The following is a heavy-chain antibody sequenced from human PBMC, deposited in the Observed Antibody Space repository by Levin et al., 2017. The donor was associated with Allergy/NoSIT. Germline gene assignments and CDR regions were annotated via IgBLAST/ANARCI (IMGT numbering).Heavy chain of an antibody. J-gene: IGHJ6*02. Sequence: NRGESLKISCQGSGYNFSTDWIAWVRQMPGKGLEWMGIIYPGDSDTRYSPSFQGQVTFSADKTISTAYLQWSSLEASDTAIFYCARRRYYESSGSGYYYGLDVWGQGTTVTVSS. CDR1: GYNFSTDW. V-gene: IGHV5-51*01. CDR2: IYPGDSDT. CDR3: ARRRYYESSGSGYYYGLDV. D-gene: IGHD3-22*01.